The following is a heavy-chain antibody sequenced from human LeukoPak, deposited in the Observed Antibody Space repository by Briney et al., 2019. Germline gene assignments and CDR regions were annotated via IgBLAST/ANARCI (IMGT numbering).Heavy chain of an antibody. Sequence: SETLSLTCTVSGGSISSYYWSWIRQPPGKGLEWIGYIYYSVNTNYNPSLKSRATISVDTSKNQFSLKLSSVTAADTAVYYCARAPNYYYGMDVWGQGTTVTVSS. CDR2: IYYSVNT. J-gene: IGHJ6*02. V-gene: IGHV4-59*01. CDR1: GGSISSYY. CDR3: ARAPNYYYGMDV.